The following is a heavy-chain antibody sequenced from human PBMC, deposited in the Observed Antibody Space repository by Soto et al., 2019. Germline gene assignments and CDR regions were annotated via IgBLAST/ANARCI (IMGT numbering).Heavy chain of an antibody. Sequence: SETLSLTCTVSGGSISSGYWSWIRQPPGKGLEWIGYIYYSGSTYYNPSLKSRVTISVDTSKNQFSLKLSSVTAADTAVYYCARARSKWLRHSKYYFDYWGQGTLVTVSS. CDR1: GGSISSGY. D-gene: IGHD5-12*01. V-gene: IGHV4-30-4*01. CDR3: ARARSKWLRHSKYYFDY. CDR2: IYYSGST. J-gene: IGHJ4*02.